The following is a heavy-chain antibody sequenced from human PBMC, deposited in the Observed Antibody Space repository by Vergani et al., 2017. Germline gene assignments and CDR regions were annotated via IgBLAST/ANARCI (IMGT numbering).Heavy chain of an antibody. CDR2: ISAYNGNT. D-gene: IGHD5-12*01. CDR1: GYTFTSYG. J-gene: IGHJ4*02. Sequence: QVQLVQSGAEVKKPGASVKVSCKASGYTFTSYGISWVRQAPGQGLEWMGWISAYNGNTNYAQKLQGRVTMTTDTSTSTAYMELRSLRSDDTAGYYCARLGGSPRYGGYVYPFDYWGQGTLVTVSS. CDR3: ARLGGSPRYGGYVYPFDY. V-gene: IGHV1-18*01.